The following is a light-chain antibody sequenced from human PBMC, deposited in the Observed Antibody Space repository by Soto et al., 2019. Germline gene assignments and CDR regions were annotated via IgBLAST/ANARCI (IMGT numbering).Light chain of an antibody. CDR3: QQRSNWHT. V-gene: IGKV3D-11*02. Sequence: EIVLTQSPATLSLSPGERATLSCRASQSVRGSLAWYQQKPGQAPRLLIYDASNRATGIPARFSGGGSGTDFTLTISSLEPEDFEVYYCQQRSNWHTFGPGTKVDXK. CDR2: DAS. J-gene: IGKJ3*01. CDR1: QSVRGS.